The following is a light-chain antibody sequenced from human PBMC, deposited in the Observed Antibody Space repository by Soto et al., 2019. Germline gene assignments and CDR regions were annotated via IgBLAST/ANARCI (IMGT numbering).Light chain of an antibody. V-gene: IGKV3-15*01. CDR3: QHYNSYSEA. CDR1: QRVSSY. J-gene: IGKJ1*01. CDR2: TIS. Sequence: EIVLTQSPTNLSLSPGQRATLPWKASQRVSSYLALYQQKPGQDPRLLIYTISIRATGIPARFSGSGSGTEVTLTISSLQTDEVATYYCQHYNSYSEAFGQGTKVDI.